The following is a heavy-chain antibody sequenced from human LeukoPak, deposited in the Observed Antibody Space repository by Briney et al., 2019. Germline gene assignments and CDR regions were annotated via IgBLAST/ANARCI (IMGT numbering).Heavy chain of an antibody. Sequence: PGGSLRPSCAASGFTFTTYAMSWVRQAPGRGLEWVSTISDSGGGTYYADSVKGRFTISRDNSKNTLYLQMSSLRAEDTAVYFCATKAATGTYFFNYWGQGTLVTVSS. CDR2: ISDSGGGT. CDR1: GFTFTTYA. J-gene: IGHJ4*02. CDR3: ATKAATGTYFFNY. D-gene: IGHD6-13*01. V-gene: IGHV3-23*01.